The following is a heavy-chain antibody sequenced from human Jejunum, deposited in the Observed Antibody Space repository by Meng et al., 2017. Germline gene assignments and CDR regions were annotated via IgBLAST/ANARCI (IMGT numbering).Heavy chain of an antibody. J-gene: IGHJ4*02. CDR1: GCSVSSSGYQ. CDR2: AST. CDR3: ARDHWGSLDY. D-gene: IGHD7-27*01. V-gene: IGHV4-61*08. Sequence: HVQLQESGPGLVRPSEPLSLICAVSGCSVSSSGYQWGWIRQPPGKGLEWIGYASTNYNPSLKSRVTISVDTSKNQFSLKLTSVTAADTAVYYCARDHWGSLDYWGQGVLVTVSS.